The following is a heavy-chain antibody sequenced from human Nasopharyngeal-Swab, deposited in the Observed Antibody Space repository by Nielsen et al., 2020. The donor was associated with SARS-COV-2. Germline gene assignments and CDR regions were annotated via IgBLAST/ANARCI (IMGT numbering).Heavy chain of an antibody. CDR2: IGTAGDT. D-gene: IGHD1-14*01. V-gene: IGHV3-13*01. J-gene: IGHJ6*02. Sequence: GESLKISCAASGFTFSSYDMHWVRQATGKGLEWVSAIGTAGDTYYPGSVKGRFTISRENAKNTLYLQMNSLRAEDTAVYYCARDAGDYGMDVWGQGTTVTVSS. CDR1: GFTFSSYD. CDR3: ARDAGDYGMDV.